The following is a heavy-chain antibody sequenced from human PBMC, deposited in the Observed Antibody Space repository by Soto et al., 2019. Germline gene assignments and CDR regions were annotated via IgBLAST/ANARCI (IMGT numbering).Heavy chain of an antibody. CDR3: AREGLSVDLTGYSGFDY. CDR2: IYYSGST. D-gene: IGHD3-9*01. J-gene: IGHJ4*02. Sequence: PSETLSLTCTVSGGSISSYYWSWIRQPPGKGLEWIGYIYYSGSTNYNPSLKSRVTISVDTSKNQFSLKLSSVTAADTAVYYCAREGLSVDLTGYSGFDYWGQGTLVTVSS. V-gene: IGHV4-59*01. CDR1: GGSISSYY.